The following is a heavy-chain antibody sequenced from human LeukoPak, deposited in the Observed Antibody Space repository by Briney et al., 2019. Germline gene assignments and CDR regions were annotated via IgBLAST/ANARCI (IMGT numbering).Heavy chain of an antibody. CDR1: GGSFSNYY. J-gene: IGHJ4*02. CDR3: ARVTTAMVQYYFDY. Sequence: PSETLSLTCAVYGGSFSNYYWSWIRQPPGKGLECIGEINHSGSTNYNPSLKSRVTMSVDTSKNQFSLKLSSVTAADTAVYYCARVTTAMVQYYFDYWGQGTLVTVSS. V-gene: IGHV4-34*01. D-gene: IGHD5-18*01. CDR2: INHSGST.